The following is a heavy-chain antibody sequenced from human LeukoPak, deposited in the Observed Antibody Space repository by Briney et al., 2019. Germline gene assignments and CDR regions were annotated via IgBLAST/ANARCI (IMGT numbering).Heavy chain of an antibody. CDR3: ARGSVVTAILGY. CDR2: INHSGST. CDR1: GGSFSGYY. D-gene: IGHD2-21*02. V-gene: IGHV4-34*01. Sequence: SETLSLTCAVYGGSFSGYYWSWIRQPPGKGLEWIGEINHSGSTNYNPSLRSRVTISVDTSKNQFSLKLSSVTAADTAVYYCARGSVVTAILGYWGQGTLVTVSS. J-gene: IGHJ4*02.